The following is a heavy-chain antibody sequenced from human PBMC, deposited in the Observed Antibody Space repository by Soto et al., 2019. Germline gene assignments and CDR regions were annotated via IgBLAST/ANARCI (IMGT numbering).Heavy chain of an antibody. V-gene: IGHV1-18*04. CDR3: ARVYNYYDSSGYYS. J-gene: IGHJ5*02. CDR1: GYTFTSYG. CDR2: ISAYNGNT. Sequence: VKVSCKASGYTFTSYGISWVRQAPGQGLEWMGWISAYNGNTNYAQKLQGRVTMTTDTSTSTAYMELRSLRSDDTAVYYCARVYNYYDSSGYYSWGQGTLVTVSS. D-gene: IGHD3-22*01.